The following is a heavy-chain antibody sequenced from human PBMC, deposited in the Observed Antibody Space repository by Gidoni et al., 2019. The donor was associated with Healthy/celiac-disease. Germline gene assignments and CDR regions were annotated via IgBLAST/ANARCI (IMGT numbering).Heavy chain of an antibody. V-gene: IGHV1-2*02. CDR1: GYTFTGSY. CDR2: INPNSGGT. D-gene: IGHD2-2*01. CDR3: ARADCSSTSCPPPYYYGMDV. J-gene: IGHJ6*02. Sequence: QVQLVQSGAEVKKPGASVKVSCKASGYTFTGSYMHWVRKAPGQGLEWMGGINPNSGGTNYAQKFQGRVTMTRDTSISTAYMELSRLRSDDTAVYYCARADCSSTSCPPPYYYGMDVWGQGTTVTVSS.